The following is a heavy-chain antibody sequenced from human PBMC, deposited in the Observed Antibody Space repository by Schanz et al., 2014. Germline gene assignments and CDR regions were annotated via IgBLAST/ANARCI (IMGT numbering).Heavy chain of an antibody. V-gene: IGHV4-34*01. Sequence: QVQLQQWGAGLLKPSETLSLTCAVYGGPFSGYFWSWIRQSPGKGLQWIGEIHHSGSIIYNPSLRSGVTISMDTSKTQFFLKVPSVTAADTAVYYCARHLVNAYGMDVWGQGTAVTVSS. J-gene: IGHJ6*02. CDR1: GGPFSGYF. D-gene: IGHD3-3*02. CDR2: IHHSGSI. CDR3: ARHLVNAYGMDV.